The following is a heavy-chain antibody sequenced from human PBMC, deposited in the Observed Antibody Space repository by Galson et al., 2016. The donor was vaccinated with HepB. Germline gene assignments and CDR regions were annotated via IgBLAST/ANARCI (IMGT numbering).Heavy chain of an antibody. CDR3: ASEDYSFRY. V-gene: IGHV4-4*02. Sequence: SETLFLTCTVSGASIVSAHWCSWVRQPPGKGLEWIGEIDHSETTHYNPSLESRVSISVDNSKNQFSLKLSSVTAADTAVYYCASEDYSFRYWGQGTLVTVSS. D-gene: IGHD3-10*01. CDR1: GASIVSAHW. CDR2: IDHSETT. J-gene: IGHJ4*02.